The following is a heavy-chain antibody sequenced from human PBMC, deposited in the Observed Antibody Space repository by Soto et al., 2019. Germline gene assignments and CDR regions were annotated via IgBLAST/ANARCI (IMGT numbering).Heavy chain of an antibody. CDR3: ARGSLFTVRYYDGMDV. CDR1: GYTFTSYG. D-gene: IGHD4-17*01. Sequence: ASVRVSCKASGYTFTSYGISWVRQAPGQGLEWMGWLSAYTGNTNYAQKLQGRVTMTTDTSTSTAYMELRSLRSDNTAVYYCARGSLFTVRYYDGMDVWGQGTTVTAP. J-gene: IGHJ6*02. CDR2: LSAYTGNT. V-gene: IGHV1-18*04.